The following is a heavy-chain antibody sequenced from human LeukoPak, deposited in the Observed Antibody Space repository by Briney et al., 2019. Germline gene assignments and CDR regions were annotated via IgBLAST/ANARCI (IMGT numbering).Heavy chain of an antibody. CDR1: GFTFSSYG. D-gene: IGHD4-23*01. CDR3: AREVDYGGNSYWFDP. J-gene: IGHJ5*02. CDR2: IWYDGSNK. Sequence: GGSLRLSCAASGFTFSSYGMHWVRQAPGKGLEWVAVIWYDGSNKYYADSVKGRFTISRDNSKNTLYLQMNSLRAEDTAVYYCAREVDYGGNSYWFDPWGQGTLVTVSS. V-gene: IGHV3-33*01.